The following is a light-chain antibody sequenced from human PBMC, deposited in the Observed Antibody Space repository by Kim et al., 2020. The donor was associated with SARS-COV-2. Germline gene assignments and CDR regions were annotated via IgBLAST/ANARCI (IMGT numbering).Light chain of an antibody. Sequence: QSVLTQPPSASGTPGQRVTISCSGSSSNIGSNTVNCYQHHPETAPKLLIYSNNQRPSGVPDRFSGSKSGTSASLAISGLQSEDEADYYCGAWDDSLNGDYVFGTGTKVTVL. CDR3: GAWDDSLNGDYV. J-gene: IGLJ1*01. CDR1: SSNIGSNT. CDR2: SNN. V-gene: IGLV1-44*01.